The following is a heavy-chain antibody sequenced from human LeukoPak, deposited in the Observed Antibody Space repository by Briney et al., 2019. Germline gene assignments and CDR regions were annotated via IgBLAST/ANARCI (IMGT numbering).Heavy chain of an antibody. V-gene: IGHV1-69*13. CDR3: ARALLAYCGGDCYDYYGMDA. D-gene: IGHD2-21*02. CDR1: GGTFTRYA. Sequence: PVRVSCKASGGTFTRYAISCVREAPGQGLEWRGGSFPILGTANYAQTFQGRVTITADECTSTAYMELSSLRSEDTAVYYCARALLAYCGGDCYDYYGMDASGHGTPVTVSS. J-gene: IGHJ6*02. CDR2: SFPILGTA.